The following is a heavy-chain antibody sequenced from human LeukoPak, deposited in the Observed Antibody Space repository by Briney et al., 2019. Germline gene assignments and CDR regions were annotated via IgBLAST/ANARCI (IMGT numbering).Heavy chain of an antibody. CDR3: ARGNYHAMDV. Sequence: GGSLRLSCAASAFTFSNYWMHWVRQTPGEGLVCVSLIKGDGSSTTYADSVKGRFTISRDNAKNTVYLQMNSLSAEDTAVYYCARGNYHAMDVWGQGTTVTVSS. J-gene: IGHJ6*02. CDR1: AFTFSNYW. V-gene: IGHV3-74*01. CDR2: IKGDGSST.